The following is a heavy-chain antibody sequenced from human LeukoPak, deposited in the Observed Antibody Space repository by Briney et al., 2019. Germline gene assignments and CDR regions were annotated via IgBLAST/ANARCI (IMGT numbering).Heavy chain of an antibody. Sequence: TSETLSLTCTVSGGSISSSSYYWGWIRQSPVKGLEWIGDISNSGSTSYNPPLKSRVTISIDTSKNQFSLKLSSVTAADTAVYYCGRDALVGYFSYYYMDVWGKGTTVTVSS. CDR3: GRDALVGYFSYYYMDV. CDR1: GGSISSSSYY. D-gene: IGHD2-15*01. V-gene: IGHV4-61*01. J-gene: IGHJ6*03. CDR2: ISNSGST.